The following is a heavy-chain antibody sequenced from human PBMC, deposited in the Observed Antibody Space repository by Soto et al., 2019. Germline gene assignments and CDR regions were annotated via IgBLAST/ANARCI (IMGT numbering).Heavy chain of an antibody. D-gene: IGHD6-19*01. Sequence: ASVKVSCKASGYTFTGYYMHWVRQAPGQGLEWMGWINPNSGGTNYAQKFQGRVTMTRDTSISTAYMELSRLRSDDTAVYYCARPLAVAGDRGGHFDYWGQGTLVTVSS. V-gene: IGHV1-2*02. CDR3: ARPLAVAGDRGGHFDY. J-gene: IGHJ4*02. CDR2: INPNSGGT. CDR1: GYTFTGYY.